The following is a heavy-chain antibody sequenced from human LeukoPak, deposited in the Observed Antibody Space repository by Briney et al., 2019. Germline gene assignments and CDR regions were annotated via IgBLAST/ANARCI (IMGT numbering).Heavy chain of an antibody. Sequence: ASVKVSCKASGYTFTSYFIHWVRQAPGQGLEWMGIINPSGGSTNYAQKFQGRVTMTRDTSASTVYMELSSLRSEDTAVYYCATAKFGGNSYFDYWGQGTLVTVSS. V-gene: IGHV1-46*01. CDR1: GYTFTSYF. J-gene: IGHJ4*02. CDR2: INPSGGST. D-gene: IGHD4-23*01. CDR3: ATAKFGGNSYFDY.